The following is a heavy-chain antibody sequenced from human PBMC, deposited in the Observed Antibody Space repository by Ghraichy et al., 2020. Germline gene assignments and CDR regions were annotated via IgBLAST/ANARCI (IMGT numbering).Heavy chain of an antibody. D-gene: IGHD3-3*01. CDR1: GFTFSSYA. V-gene: IGHV3-30*04. Sequence: GSLILSCAASGFTFSSYAMHWVRQAPGKGLEWVAVISYDGSNKYYADSVKGRFTISRDNSKNTLYLQMNSLRAEDMAVYYCARDRDYDFWSGQPVFYGMDVWGQGTTVTVSS. J-gene: IGHJ6*02. CDR2: ISYDGSNK. CDR3: ARDRDYDFWSGQPVFYGMDV.